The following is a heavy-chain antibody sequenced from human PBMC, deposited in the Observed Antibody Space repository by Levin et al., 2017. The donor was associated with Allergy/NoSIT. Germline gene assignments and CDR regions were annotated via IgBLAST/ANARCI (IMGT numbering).Heavy chain of an antibody. CDR3: ARATVGGVAATDWYFDL. CDR1: GGSISSGGYS. CDR2: IYHSGST. Sequence: SETLSLTCAVSGGSISSGGYSWSWIRQPPGKGLEWIGYIYHSGSTYYNPSLKSRVTISVDRSKNQFSLKLSSVTAADTAVYYCARATVGGVAATDWYFDLWGRGTLVTVSS. D-gene: IGHD2-15*01. V-gene: IGHV4-30-2*01. J-gene: IGHJ2*01.